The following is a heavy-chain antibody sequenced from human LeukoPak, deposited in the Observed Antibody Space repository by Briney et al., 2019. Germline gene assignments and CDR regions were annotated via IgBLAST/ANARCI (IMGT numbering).Heavy chain of an antibody. J-gene: IGHJ3*02. CDR2: IYYSGST. V-gene: IGHV4-59*01. CDR3: ARHSSHRRMKAFDI. CDR1: GGSISSYY. Sequence: SETLSLTCTVSGGSISSYYWSWIRQPPGKGLEWIGYIYYSGSTNYNPSLKSRVTISVDTSKNQFSLKLSSVTAADTAVYYCARHSSHRRMKAFDIWGQGTMVTVSS. D-gene: IGHD6-13*01.